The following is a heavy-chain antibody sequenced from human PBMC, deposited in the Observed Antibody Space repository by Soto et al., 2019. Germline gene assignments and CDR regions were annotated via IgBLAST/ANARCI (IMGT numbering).Heavy chain of an antibody. CDR2: SSSRSNYI. CDR3: ARAPWEQQLARASYYGMDV. J-gene: IGHJ6*02. CDR1: GFTFSTYS. Sequence: EVQLVESGGGLVKPGGSLRLSCAASGFTFSTYSMNWVRQAPGKGLEWVSSSSSRSNYIYYADSVKGRFIISGDNAKNSLYLQMNSLRAEDTAVYYCARAPWEQQLARASYYGMDVWAQGTTVTVSS. V-gene: IGHV3-21*01. D-gene: IGHD6-13*01.